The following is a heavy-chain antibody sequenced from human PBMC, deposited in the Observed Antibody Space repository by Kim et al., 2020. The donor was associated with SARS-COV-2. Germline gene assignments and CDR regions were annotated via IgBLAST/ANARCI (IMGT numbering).Heavy chain of an antibody. V-gene: IGHV1-58*02. D-gene: IGHD2-2*02. CDR3: AADIGYCSSTSCYRGKVDYYYYMDV. J-gene: IGHJ6*03. CDR2: IVVGSGNT. Sequence: SVKVSCKASGFTFTSSAMQWVRQARGQRLEWIGWIVVGSGNTNYAQKFQERVTITRDMSTSTAYMELSSLRSEDTAVYYCAADIGYCSSTSCYRGKVDYYYYMDVWGKGTTVTVSS. CDR1: GFTFTSSA.